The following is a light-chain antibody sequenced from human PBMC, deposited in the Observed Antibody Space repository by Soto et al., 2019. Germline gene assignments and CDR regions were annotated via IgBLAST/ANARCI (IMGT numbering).Light chain of an antibody. CDR2: ETS. V-gene: IGLV2-23*01. CDR3: FSFTSTNTHV. Sequence: QSARTQPASVCGSPGQSVTISCTGTSSDFGSYKFVSWYQHHPGKVPKVIIYETSKRPSGVSDRFSGSKSGNTASLTISGLQAEDEADYYCFSFTSTNTHVFGSGTKVT. J-gene: IGLJ1*01. CDR1: SSDFGSYKF.